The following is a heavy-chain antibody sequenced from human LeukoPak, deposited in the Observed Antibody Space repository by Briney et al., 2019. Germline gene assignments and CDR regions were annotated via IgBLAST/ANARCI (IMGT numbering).Heavy chain of an antibody. CDR1: GFTFSSYA. V-gene: IGHV3-30-3*01. Sequence: PGGSLRLSCAASGFTFSSYAMHWVRQAPGKGLEWVAVISYDGSNTYYADSVKGRFTISRDNSKNTLYLQMNSLRPEDTAVYYCARDGMYYYDSSGYYAAQYYFDYWGQGTLVTVSS. D-gene: IGHD3-22*01. CDR3: ARDGMYYYDSSGYYAAQYYFDY. J-gene: IGHJ4*02. CDR2: ISYDGSNT.